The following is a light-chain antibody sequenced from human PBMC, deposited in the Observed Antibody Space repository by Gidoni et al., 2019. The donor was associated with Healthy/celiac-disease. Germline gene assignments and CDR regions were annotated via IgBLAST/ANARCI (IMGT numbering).Light chain of an antibody. CDR2: SNN. CDR3: AAWDDSLNVV. CDR1: SSNIGSNT. V-gene: IGLV1-44*01. J-gene: IGLJ2*01. Sequence: QSVLTQPPSASGTPAQRVTISCSGSSSNIGSNTVNWYQQLPGTATKLLIYSNNQRPSGVPDRFSGSKSGTSASLAISGLQSEDEADYYCAAWDDSLNVVFGGGTKLTVL.